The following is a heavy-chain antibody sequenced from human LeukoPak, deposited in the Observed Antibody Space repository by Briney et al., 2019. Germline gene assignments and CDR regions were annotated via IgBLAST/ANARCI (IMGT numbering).Heavy chain of an antibody. CDR1: GGSISGYY. CDR3: VRFGVNYDMDV. D-gene: IGHD3-16*01. CDR2: FHYSGRA. Sequence: PSETLSLTCSVSGGSISGYYWTWVRQPPGKGLEWIGQFHYSGRADYNPSLKSRITMSVDTSRNQISLKLSSVTAADTAIYYCVRFGVNYDMDVWGQGTTVTVFS. J-gene: IGHJ6*02. V-gene: IGHV4-59*01.